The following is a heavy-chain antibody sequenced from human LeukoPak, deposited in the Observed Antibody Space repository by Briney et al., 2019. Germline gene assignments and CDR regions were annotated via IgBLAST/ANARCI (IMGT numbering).Heavy chain of an antibody. V-gene: IGHV3-30*03. D-gene: IGHD5-12*01. J-gene: IGHJ4*02. CDR2: ISYDGSNK. CDR1: GFTFSSYG. Sequence: GRSLRLSCAASGFTFSSYGMHWVRQAPGKGRGWGAVISYDGSNKYYADSGKGRFTISRDNAKNTLYLQMNSLRAEDTAVYYCARPPRGYSGYDGTGLDYWGQGTLVTVSS. CDR3: ARPPRGYSGYDGTGLDY.